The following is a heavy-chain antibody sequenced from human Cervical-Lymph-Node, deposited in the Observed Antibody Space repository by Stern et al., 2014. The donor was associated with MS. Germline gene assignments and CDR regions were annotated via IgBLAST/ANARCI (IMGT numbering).Heavy chain of an antibody. D-gene: IGHD2-15*01. J-gene: IGHJ5*02. CDR1: GGTFSSSYA. CDR2: FIPLNGLP. V-gene: IGHV1-69*09. Sequence: QVQLVESGAEVKKPGSSVNVSCKASGGTFSSSYAVCWLRQAPGPGLEWMGRFIPLNGLPNYAQKFQTRLTITADKSTSTVYMELSSLTSEDTAVYYCARGIVANRPAATLHNLFDPWGQGTLVTVSS. CDR3: ARGIVANRPAATLHNLFDP.